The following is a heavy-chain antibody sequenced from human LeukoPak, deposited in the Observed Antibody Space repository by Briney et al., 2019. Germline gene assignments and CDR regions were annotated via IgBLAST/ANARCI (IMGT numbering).Heavy chain of an antibody. CDR3: ASGRDTWGTQPKYYFDY. CDR1: GGSISGYY. J-gene: IGHJ4*02. D-gene: IGHD5-24*01. Sequence: PPETLSLTCTVSGGSISGYYWSWIRQPAGKGLQWIGRISPSGSTNYNPSLKSRVTMSVDTSKNQFSLNLSSVPAADTAVYYCASGRDTWGTQPKYYFDYWGQGTLFTVPS. CDR2: ISPSGST. V-gene: IGHV4-4*07.